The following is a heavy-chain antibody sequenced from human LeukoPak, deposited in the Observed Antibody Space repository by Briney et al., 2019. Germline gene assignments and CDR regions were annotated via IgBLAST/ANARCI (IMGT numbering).Heavy chain of an antibody. CDR2: ISSSSSYI. J-gene: IGHJ6*03. V-gene: IGHV3-21*01. CDR1: GFTFSSYA. D-gene: IGHD4-23*01. CDR3: ARDGDTVLTRGYYYYMDV. Sequence: GGSLRLSCAASGFTFSSYAMHWVRQAPGKGLEWVSSISSSSSYIYYVDSVKGRFTISRDNAKKSLYLQMDSLRAEDTALYYCARDGDTVLTRGYYYYMDVWGKGTTVTVSS.